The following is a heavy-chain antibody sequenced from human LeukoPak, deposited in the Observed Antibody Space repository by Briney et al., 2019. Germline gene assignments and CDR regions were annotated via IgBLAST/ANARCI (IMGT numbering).Heavy chain of an antibody. CDR1: GFSFSSFW. J-gene: IGHJ4*02. CDR3: ARDYSGGASDY. Sequence: GSLTLSCAASGFSFSSFWMHWVRQAPGKGLVWVSRINGDGSVTRYADSVKGRFTISRDNAKNTLYLQMNSLRAEDTAVYYCARDYSGGASDYGGQGTLVTVSS. V-gene: IGHV3-74*01. D-gene: IGHD1-26*01. CDR2: INGDGSVT.